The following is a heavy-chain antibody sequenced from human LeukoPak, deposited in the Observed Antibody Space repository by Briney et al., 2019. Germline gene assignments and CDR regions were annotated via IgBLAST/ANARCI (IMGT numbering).Heavy chain of an antibody. D-gene: IGHD3-3*01. V-gene: IGHV4-34*01. CDR2: INHSGST. Sequence: SETLSLTCAVYGGSFSGYYWSWIRQPPGKGLEWIGEINHSGSTNYNPSLKSRVTISVDTSKNQFSLKLSSVTAADTAVYYCARVVFSHYDFWSGYYDYRGQGTLVTVSS. CDR3: ARVVFSHYDFWSGYYDY. J-gene: IGHJ4*02. CDR1: GGSFSGYY.